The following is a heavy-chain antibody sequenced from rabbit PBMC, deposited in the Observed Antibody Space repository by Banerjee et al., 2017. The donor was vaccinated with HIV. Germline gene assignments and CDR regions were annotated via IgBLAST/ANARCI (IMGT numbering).Heavy chain of an antibody. V-gene: IGHV1S40*01. CDR2: IYTGNGKT. D-gene: IGHD1-1*01. Sequence: QSLEESGGDLVKPGASLTLTCTASGFSFSSSDYICWVRQAPGKGLEWIGCIYTGNGKTYYASWAKGRFTISKSSSTTVTLQMTSLTAADTATYFCARDLVAVIGWNFNLWGPGTLVTVS. CDR1: GFSFSSSDY. J-gene: IGHJ4*01. CDR3: ARDLVAVIGWNFNL.